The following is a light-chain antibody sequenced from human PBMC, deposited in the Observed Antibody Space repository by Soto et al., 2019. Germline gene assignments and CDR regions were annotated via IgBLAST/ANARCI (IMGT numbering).Light chain of an antibody. CDR3: HQYNTLWT. Sequence: IPLTQSPSSLSASVGDRVTITCRASQGISSYLAWYQRKPGKAPKLLIYAASTLQSGVPSRLSGSGSGTDFTLTIRSLQPEDFGVYYCHQYNTLWTFGQGTKVDIK. J-gene: IGKJ1*01. V-gene: IGKV1-9*01. CDR1: QGISSY. CDR2: AAS.